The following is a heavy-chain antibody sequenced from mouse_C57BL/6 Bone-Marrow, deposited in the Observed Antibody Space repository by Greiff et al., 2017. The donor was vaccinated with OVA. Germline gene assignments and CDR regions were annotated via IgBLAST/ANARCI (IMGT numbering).Heavy chain of an antibody. CDR3: ARRLPYYFDY. D-gene: IGHD6-1*01. Sequence: VQLKESGPVLVKPGASVKMSCKASGYTFTDYYMNWVKQSPGKSLEWIGVIHPYNGGTSYNQKFKGKATLTVDKSSSTAYMELNSLTSEDSAVYYCARRLPYYFDYWGQGTTLTVSS. J-gene: IGHJ2*01. CDR2: IHPYNGGT. CDR1: GYTFTDYY. V-gene: IGHV1-19*01.